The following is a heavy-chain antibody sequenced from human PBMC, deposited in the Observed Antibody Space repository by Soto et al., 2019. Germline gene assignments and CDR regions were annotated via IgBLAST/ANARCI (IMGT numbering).Heavy chain of an antibody. J-gene: IGHJ4*01. CDR2: INWNGASA. V-gene: IGHV3-20*04. CDR3: ARGLNKAALSFEY. CDR1: GFTFSSYS. D-gene: IGHD6-25*01. Sequence: SGGSLRLSCAASGFTFSSYSMNWVRQAPGKGLEWISGINWNGASAGYADYVKGRFTISRHNAKNSMYLQMNSLRAEDTALYYCARGLNKAALSFEYWGQGTLVTVSS.